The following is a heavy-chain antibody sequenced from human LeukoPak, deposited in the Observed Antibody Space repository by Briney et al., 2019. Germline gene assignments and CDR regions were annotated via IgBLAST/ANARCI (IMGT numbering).Heavy chain of an antibody. CDR1: GYTFTDYG. CDR2: VTGFNGKT. V-gene: IGHV1-18*01. J-gene: IGHJ4*02. Sequence: ASVKVSCKTSGYTFTDYGLTWVRQAPGQGLECLGWVTGFNGKTAYARRVEDRLILTTNTSTSTGTLDLRGLRADDTAVYYCARVGSSGGFDFWGQGTLVTVSS. D-gene: IGHD2-15*01. CDR3: ARVGSSGGFDF.